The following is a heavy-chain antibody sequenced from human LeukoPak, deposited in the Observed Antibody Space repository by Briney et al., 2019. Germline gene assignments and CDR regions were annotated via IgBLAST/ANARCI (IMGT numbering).Heavy chain of an antibody. V-gene: IGHV4-4*08. CDR2: IYTSGST. D-gene: IGHD6-13*01. CDR3: ARAPVAAAGPNNWFDP. J-gene: IGHJ5*02. Sequence: GSLRLSCAASGFTFNIYEMNWVRQAPGKGLEWIGRIYTSGSTNYNPSLKSRVTISVDTSKNQFSLKLSSVTAADTAVYYCARAPVAAAGPNNWFDPWGQGTLVTVSS. CDR1: GFTFNIYE.